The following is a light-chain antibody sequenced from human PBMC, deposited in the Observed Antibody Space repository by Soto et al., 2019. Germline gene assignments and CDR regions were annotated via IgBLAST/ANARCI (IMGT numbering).Light chain of an antibody. CDR2: AAS. V-gene: IGKV1-9*01. J-gene: IGKJ4*01. CDR1: QGMSSY. CDR3: QQLNSFLT. Sequence: DIQLTQSPSFLSASVGDRVTITCRASQGMSSYLAWYQHKPGKAPKLLIYAASTLQSGVPSRFSGSGSGTEFTLTISSLQPEDFATYYCQQLNSFLTFGGGTKVEIK.